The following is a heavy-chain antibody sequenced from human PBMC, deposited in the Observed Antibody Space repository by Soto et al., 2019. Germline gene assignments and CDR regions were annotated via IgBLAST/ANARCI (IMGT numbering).Heavy chain of an antibody. V-gene: IGHV1-18*01. CDR2: ISAYNGNT. CDR1: GYTFTGYG. J-gene: IGHJ3*02. Sequence: QVQLVQSGAEVKKPGASVKVSCKASGYTFTGYGISWVRQAPGQGLEWMGWISAYNGNTNYAQKRQGRVTMTTDTCTSTAYMEPSSLRSDDPAVYYCASGNDYQIPNAFDIWVQGTMVTVSS. D-gene: IGHD4-17*01. CDR3: ASGNDYQIPNAFDI.